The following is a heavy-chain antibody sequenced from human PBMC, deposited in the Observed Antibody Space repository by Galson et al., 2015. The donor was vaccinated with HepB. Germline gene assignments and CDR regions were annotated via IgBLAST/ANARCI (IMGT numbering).Heavy chain of an antibody. CDR2: TYFRSKWHT. CDR3: AYGSDV. J-gene: IGHJ6*02. Sequence: CAISGDSVASNSAVWNWIRQSPSRGLEWLGRTYFRSKWHTDYEISVKSRININADISQNQFSLQLSSVTSDDTAVYYCAYGSDVWGQGTTVIVSS. V-gene: IGHV6-1*01. CDR1: GDSVASNSAV. D-gene: IGHD4-17*01.